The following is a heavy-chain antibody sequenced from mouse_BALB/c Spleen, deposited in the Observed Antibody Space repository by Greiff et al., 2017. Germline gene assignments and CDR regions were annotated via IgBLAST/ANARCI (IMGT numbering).Heavy chain of an antibody. CDR1: GYTFTDYE. Sequence: VKVVESGAELVRPGASVTLSCKASGYTFTDYEMHWVKQTPVHGLEWIGAIDPETGGTASNQKFKGKATLTADKSSSTAYMELRSLTSEDSAVYYCARQAYYRYDDYYLDYGGQGTTLTVSS. J-gene: IGHJ2*01. CDR3: ARQAYYRYDDYYLDY. V-gene: IGHV1-15*01. D-gene: IGHD2-14*01. CDR2: IDPETGGT.